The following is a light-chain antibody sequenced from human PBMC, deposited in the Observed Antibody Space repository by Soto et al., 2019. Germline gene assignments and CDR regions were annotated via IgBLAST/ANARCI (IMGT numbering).Light chain of an antibody. CDR2: DVN. J-gene: IGLJ2*01. Sequence: QSALTQPASVSGSPGQSITISCTGTSSDIGAYNFVSWYQQHPGKAPKLMLYDVNIRPSGVSNRFSGSKSGNTASLTISGLQAEDEADYYCSLWTTSTTTIFGGGTKVTVL. V-gene: IGLV2-14*03. CDR1: SSDIGAYNF. CDR3: SLWTTSTTTI.